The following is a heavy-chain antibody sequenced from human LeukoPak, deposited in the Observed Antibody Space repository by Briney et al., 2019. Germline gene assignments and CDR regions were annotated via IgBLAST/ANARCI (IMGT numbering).Heavy chain of an antibody. D-gene: IGHD4-17*01. V-gene: IGHV1-2*02. Sequence: GASVKVSCKASGYTFTGYYMHWVRQAPGQGLEWMGWINPNSGGTNYAQKFQGRVTMTRDTSISTAYMEPSRLRSDDTAVYYCARGRMTTVTTISYWGQGTLVTVSS. CDR1: GYTFTGYY. CDR2: INPNSGGT. CDR3: ARGRMTTVTTISY. J-gene: IGHJ4*02.